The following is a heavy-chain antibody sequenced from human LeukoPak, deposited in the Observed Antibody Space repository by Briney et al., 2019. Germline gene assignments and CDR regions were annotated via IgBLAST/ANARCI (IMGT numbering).Heavy chain of an antibody. CDR3: ARTRSGYYHMDP. CDR1: GYTFTSYD. J-gene: IGHJ5*02. Sequence: ASVKVSCKASGYTFTSYDINWVRQAPGQGLEWMGWMNPNSGNTGYAQKFQGRVTITRNTSISTAYMELSSLRSEDTAVYYCARTRSGYYHMDPWGQGTLVTVSS. D-gene: IGHD3-22*01. V-gene: IGHV1-8*03. CDR2: MNPNSGNT.